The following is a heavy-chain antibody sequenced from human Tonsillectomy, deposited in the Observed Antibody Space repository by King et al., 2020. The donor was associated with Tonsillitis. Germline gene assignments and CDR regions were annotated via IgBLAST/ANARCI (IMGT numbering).Heavy chain of an antibody. CDR3: GRARDWVQLFDY. CDR2: IYHSGST. CDR1: GYSITSGFY. D-gene: IGHD5-24*01. V-gene: IGHV4-38-2*01. Sequence: VQLQESGPGLVKPSETLSLTCAVSGYSITSGFYWGWIRQPPGKGLAWFGSIYHSGSTYYNPSLKSRVTISVDTSTNQFSLKLSSVTAADTAVYYCGRARDWVQLFDYWGQGTQVTVSS. J-gene: IGHJ4*02.